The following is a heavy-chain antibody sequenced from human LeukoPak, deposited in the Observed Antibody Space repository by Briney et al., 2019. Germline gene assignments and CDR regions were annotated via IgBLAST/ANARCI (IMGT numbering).Heavy chain of an antibody. CDR1: GGSISCGDYY. V-gene: IGHV4-30-4*01. CDR2: IFYSGNT. CDR3: ARHYGP. J-gene: IGHJ5*02. Sequence: PSETLSLTCTVSGGSISCGDYYWSWIRQPPGKGLKWIGYIFYSGNTYYNPSLKSRVPISVDTSKNRFSLKLNSVTAADTAVYYCARHYGPWGQGTLVTVSS. D-gene: IGHD3-16*01.